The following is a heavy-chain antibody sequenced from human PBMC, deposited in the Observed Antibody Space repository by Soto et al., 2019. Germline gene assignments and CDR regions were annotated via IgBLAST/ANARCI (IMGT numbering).Heavy chain of an antibody. D-gene: IGHD1-1*01. CDR2: IYYSGST. V-gene: IGHV4-59*01. J-gene: IGHJ3*02. CDR3: AREADDTNAFDI. CDR1: GGSISSYY. Sequence: TLSLTCTVSGGSISSYYWSWIRQPPGKGLEWIGYIYYSGSTNYNPSLKSRVTISVDTSKNQFSLKLSSVTAADTAVYYCAREADDTNAFDIWGQGTMVTVSS.